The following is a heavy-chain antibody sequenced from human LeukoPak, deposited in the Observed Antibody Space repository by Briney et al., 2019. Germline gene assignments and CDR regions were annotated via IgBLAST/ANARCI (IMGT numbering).Heavy chain of an antibody. J-gene: IGHJ5*02. V-gene: IGHV5-51*01. CDR1: GYSLTSYW. CDR3: ARRPLHSQNWLAP. Sequence: GESLKISCKGSGYSLTSYWVAWVRQMPGKGLEWMGIIFPGDSDTRYSPSIQGQVTISVDRSISTAYLQWSSLKASDTAIYYCARRPLHSQNWLAPWGQGTLVTVSS. CDR2: IFPGDSDT.